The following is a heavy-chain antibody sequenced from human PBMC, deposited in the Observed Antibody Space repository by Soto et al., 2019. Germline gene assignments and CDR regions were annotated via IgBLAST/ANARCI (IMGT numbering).Heavy chain of an antibody. Sequence: XGCLTVTCAAPGLTSSRYEMNWVRQVPGKGLEWVSYISRNGSTIYYAGSVKGRFTISRDNAKNSLYLQMNSLRAEYTAVYYCAREGYSGSYNYYYYYGMDVCGQGTTVSASS. CDR1: GLTSSRYE. CDR2: ISRNGSTI. D-gene: IGHD1-26*01. CDR3: AREGYSGSYNYYYYYGMDV. J-gene: IGHJ6*02. V-gene: IGHV3-48*03.